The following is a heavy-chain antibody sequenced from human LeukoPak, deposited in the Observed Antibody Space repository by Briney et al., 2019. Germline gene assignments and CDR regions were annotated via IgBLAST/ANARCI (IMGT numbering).Heavy chain of an antibody. CDR2: ISSSGTYI. V-gene: IGHV3-21*01. J-gene: IGHJ6*02. CDR3: ARVGCSGGSCSSRGDYYYGMDV. D-gene: IGHD2-15*01. CDR1: GFTFSSYS. Sequence: GGSLRLSCAASGFTFSSYSMNWVRQAPGKGLEWVSSISSSGTYIKYADSVKGRFTISRDNGKNSLYLQMNSLTAEDTAVYYCARVGCSGGSCSSRGDYYYGMDVWGQGTTVTVSS.